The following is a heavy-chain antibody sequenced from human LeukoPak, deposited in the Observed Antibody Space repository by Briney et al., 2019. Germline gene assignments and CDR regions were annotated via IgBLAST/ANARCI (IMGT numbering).Heavy chain of an antibody. CDR3: VRGFRGYSFDY. CDR2: ISTGGSP. CDR1: GFTVSNNY. V-gene: IGHV3-53*01. J-gene: IGHJ4*02. Sequence: GGPLRLSCAASGFTVSNNYMTWVRQAPGKGLEWVSLISTGGSPYYTDSVKGRFTISRDNSKNTLFLQMNSLRAEDTAVYYCVRGFRGYSFDYWGQGTLVTVSS.